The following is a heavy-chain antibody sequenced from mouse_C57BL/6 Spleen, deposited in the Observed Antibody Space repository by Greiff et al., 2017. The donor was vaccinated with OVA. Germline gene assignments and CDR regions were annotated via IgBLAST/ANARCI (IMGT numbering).Heavy chain of an antibody. J-gene: IGHJ3*01. Sequence: EVQLVESGGGLVQPKGSLKLSCAASGFSFNTYAMNWVRQAPGKGLEWVARIRSKSNNYATYYADSVKDRFTISRDDSESMLYLQMNNLKTEDTAMYYCVRPQTAQAWFAYWGQGTLVTVSA. CDR1: GFSFNTYA. CDR2: IRSKSNNYAT. D-gene: IGHD3-2*02. CDR3: VRPQTAQAWFAY. V-gene: IGHV10-1*01.